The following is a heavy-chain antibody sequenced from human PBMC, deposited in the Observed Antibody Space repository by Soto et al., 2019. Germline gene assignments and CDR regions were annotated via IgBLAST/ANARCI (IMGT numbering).Heavy chain of an antibody. CDR3: AGELGTFYFDH. CDR1: AGSIRSGDYY. D-gene: IGHD7-27*01. J-gene: IGHJ4*02. V-gene: IGHV4-30-4*01. Sequence: QVQLQESGPGLVKPSQTLSLTCTVSAGSIRSGDYYWTWIRQPPGKGLEWIGYIDLSGSAYYNPSLKSRATISIDTSNNQFSLKMTSVTAADTAVYYCAGELGTFYFDHWGQGTLVTVSS. CDR2: IDLSGSA.